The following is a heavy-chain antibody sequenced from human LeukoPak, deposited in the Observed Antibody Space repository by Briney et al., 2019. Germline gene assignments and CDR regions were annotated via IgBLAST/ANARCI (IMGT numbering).Heavy chain of an antibody. CDR1: GFTFSNYA. Sequence: GGSLRLSCAASGFTFSNYAMNWVRQAPGKGLEWVAVISYDGSNKYYADSVKGRFTISRGNSKNTLYLQMNSLRAEDTAVYYCARGRPNVKRGNWFDPWGQGTLVTVSS. CDR3: ARGRPNVKRGNWFDP. J-gene: IGHJ5*02. D-gene: IGHD3-10*01. V-gene: IGHV3-30-3*01. CDR2: ISYDGSNK.